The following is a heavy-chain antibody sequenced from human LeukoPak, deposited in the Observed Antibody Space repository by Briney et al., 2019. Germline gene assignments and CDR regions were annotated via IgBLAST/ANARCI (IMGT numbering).Heavy chain of an antibody. Sequence: SETLSLTCAVYGGSFSDYFWSWIRQSPGKGLEWIGEINHGGTTTNYNPSPKSRVSISVDTSKAQFSLKLTSVTAADSTVYYCARNGRYLSPGCSGGAFEMWGQGKMVTVFS. V-gene: IGHV4-34*01. CDR1: GGSFSDYF. J-gene: IGHJ3*02. D-gene: IGHD3-9*01. CDR3: ARNGRYLSPGCSGGAFEM. CDR2: INHGGTTT.